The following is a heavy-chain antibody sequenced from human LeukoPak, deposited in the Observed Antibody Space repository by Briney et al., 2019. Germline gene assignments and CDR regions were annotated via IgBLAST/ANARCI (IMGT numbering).Heavy chain of an antibody. V-gene: IGHV3-33*01. CDR3: ARDTPGGYYDSSGYYLE. CDR2: IWYDGSNK. CDR1: GFTFSSYG. J-gene: IGHJ4*02. Sequence: GRSLRLSCAASGFTFSSYGMHWVRQAPGNGLEWVAVIWYDGSNKYYADSVKGRFTISRDNSKNTLYLQMNSLRAEDTAVYYRARDTPGGYYDSSGYYLEWGQGTLVTVSS. D-gene: IGHD3-22*01.